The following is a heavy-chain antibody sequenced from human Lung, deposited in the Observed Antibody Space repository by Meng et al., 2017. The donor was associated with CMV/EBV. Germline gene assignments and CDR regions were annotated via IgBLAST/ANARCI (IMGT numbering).Heavy chain of an antibody. CDR2: IDDSGST. CDR1: GVSISSNIR. V-gene: IGHV4-4*02. CDR3: ARGKQDAWELLAY. Sequence: VQLQESSPGLVKPSGTLSLTCGVSGVSISSNIRWTWVRQPPGKGLEWIGDIDDSGSTNYNPSLNSRISISLDKSKNHFSLKVNSVTAADTAVYYCARGKQDAWELLAYWGQGALVTVSS. J-gene: IGHJ4*02. D-gene: IGHD1-26*01.